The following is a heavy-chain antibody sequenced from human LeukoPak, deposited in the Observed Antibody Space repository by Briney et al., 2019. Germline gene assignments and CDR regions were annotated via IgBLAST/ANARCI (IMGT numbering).Heavy chain of an antibody. J-gene: IGHJ4*02. D-gene: IGHD4-17*01. CDR2: IWYHGSNK. CDR3: ARDLLVVDYGDYGIDY. Sequence: GGSLRLSCTASGFSFSSYAMHWVRQAPGKGLEWVAVIWYHGSNKYYADSVKGRFTISRDNSKNTLYLQMNSLRAEDTAAYYCARDLLVVDYGDYGIDYWGQGTLVTVSS. CDR1: GFSFSSYA. V-gene: IGHV3-33*01.